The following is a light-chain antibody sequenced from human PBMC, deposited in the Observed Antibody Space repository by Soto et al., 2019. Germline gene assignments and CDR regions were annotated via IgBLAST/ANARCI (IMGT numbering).Light chain of an antibody. CDR1: SSNIGAGYD. V-gene: IGLV1-40*01. CDR3: QSYDRSLSGSRV. Sequence: QSVLTQPPSVSGAPGQRVTISCTGSSSNIGAGYDVHWYQQLPGTAPKLLIYDNTNRPSGVPDRFSGSKSGTSASLVITGLQAEDEADYYCQSYDRSLSGSRVFGTRTKVTVL. CDR2: DNT. J-gene: IGLJ1*01.